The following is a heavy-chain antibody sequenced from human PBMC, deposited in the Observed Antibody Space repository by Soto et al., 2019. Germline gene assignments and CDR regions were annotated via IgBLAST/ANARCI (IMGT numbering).Heavy chain of an antibody. J-gene: IGHJ4*02. CDR1: GYTFTSYD. Sequence: QVQLVQSGAEVKKPGASVKVSCKASGYTFTSYDINWVRQATGQGLEWMGWMNPNSGNTGYAQKFQGRVTMTRNNSVIPAYMELSSVRSDDSAVYYCVRALYDDNLDFWGQGTLVTVSS. CDR2: MNPNSGNT. D-gene: IGHD4-17*01. CDR3: VRALYDDNLDF. V-gene: IGHV1-8*01.